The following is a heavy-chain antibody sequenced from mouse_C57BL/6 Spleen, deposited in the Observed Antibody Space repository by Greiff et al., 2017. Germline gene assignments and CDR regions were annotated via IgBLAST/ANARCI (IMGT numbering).Heavy chain of an antibody. J-gene: IGHJ2*01. CDR2: ICTGGGT. CDR3: ASHYYGSSFDY. CDR1: GFSLTSYA. Sequence: VKLQESGPGLVAPSQSLSITCTVSGFSLTSYAISWVRQPPGKGLEWLGVICTGGGTNYNSALKSRLSISKDNSKSQVFLKMNSLQTDDTARYYCASHYYGSSFDYWGQGTTLTVAS. V-gene: IGHV2-9-1*01. D-gene: IGHD1-1*01.